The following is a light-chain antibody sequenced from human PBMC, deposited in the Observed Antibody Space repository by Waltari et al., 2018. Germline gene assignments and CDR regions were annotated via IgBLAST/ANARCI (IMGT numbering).Light chain of an antibody. CDR1: ETIGSY. CDR3: QQSYSSPLT. CDR2: AAA. Sequence: DIEMTQSPSSLSASVGDRLTITCRASETIGSYLNGYQQKAGKAPKVLIYAAANLQSGVPSRFIGSGSGTDFSLTITSVQPEDFGIYYCQQSYSSPLTFGGGTKVEIK. J-gene: IGKJ4*01. V-gene: IGKV1-39*01.